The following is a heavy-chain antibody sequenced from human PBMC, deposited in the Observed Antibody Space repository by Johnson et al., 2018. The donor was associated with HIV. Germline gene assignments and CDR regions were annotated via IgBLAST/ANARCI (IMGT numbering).Heavy chain of an antibody. CDR3: AREEGTDILTRGDAFDI. CDR2: INWTSDTI. V-gene: IGHV3-9*01. Sequence: VQLAESGGGVVQPGKSLRLSRAASGFTFSSYAMHWVRHAPGKGLEWVPGINWTSDTIASADSVQGRFTISSDNDKHSLHLQMNSLRAEDTAVYYCAREEGTDILTRGDAFDIWGQGTMVTVSS. J-gene: IGHJ3*02. D-gene: IGHD3-9*01. CDR1: GFTFSSYA.